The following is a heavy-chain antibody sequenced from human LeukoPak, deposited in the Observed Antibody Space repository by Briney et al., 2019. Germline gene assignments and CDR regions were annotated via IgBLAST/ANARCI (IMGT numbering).Heavy chain of an antibody. Sequence: SETLSLTCAVSDYSISNAYYWGWIRQPPGKGLEWIGSISHGGSTHYNASLKSRVAISLEASKNQFSLRLSSVTAADTAVYYCARQADVPSSIGYFDFWGQGAPVTVS. CDR2: ISHGGST. CDR3: ARQADVPSSIGYFDF. D-gene: IGHD2/OR15-2a*01. V-gene: IGHV4-38-2*01. J-gene: IGHJ4*02. CDR1: DYSISNAYY.